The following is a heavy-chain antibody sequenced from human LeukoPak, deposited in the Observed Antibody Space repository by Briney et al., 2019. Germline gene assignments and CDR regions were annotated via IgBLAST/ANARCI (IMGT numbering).Heavy chain of an antibody. D-gene: IGHD6-19*01. CDR1: GFTFSNAW. V-gene: IGHV3-23*01. CDR2: ISGSAGSP. CDR3: AKDLQVSSAYHFDY. J-gene: IGHJ4*02. Sequence: GGSLRLSCAASGFTFSNAWMSWVRQAPGKGLEWVSTISGSAGSPHYADSVRGRFTISRDNSRNTLYLQMNSLRAEDTAVYYCAKDLQVSSAYHFDYWGQGTLVSVSS.